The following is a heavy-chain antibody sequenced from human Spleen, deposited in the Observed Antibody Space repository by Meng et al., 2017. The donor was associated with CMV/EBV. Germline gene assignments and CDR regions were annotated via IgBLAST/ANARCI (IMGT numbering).Heavy chain of an antibody. CDR3: ARVLVVVPAARPAPFDY. V-gene: IGHV1-2*02. CDR1: GYTFTGYY. CDR2: INPNSGGT. D-gene: IGHD2-2*01. J-gene: IGHJ4*02. Sequence: ASVKVSCKASGYTFTGYYMHWVRQAPGQGLEWMGWINPNSGGTNYAQKFQGRVTMTRDTSISTAYMELSRLRSDDTAVYYCARVLVVVPAARPAPFDYWGQGTLVTSPQ.